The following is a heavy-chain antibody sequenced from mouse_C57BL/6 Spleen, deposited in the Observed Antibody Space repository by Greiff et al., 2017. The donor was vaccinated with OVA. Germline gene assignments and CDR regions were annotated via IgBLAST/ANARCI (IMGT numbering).Heavy chain of an antibody. CDR2: IYPGDGDT. Sequence: VQLQQSGPELVKPGASVKISCKASGYAFSSSWMNWVKQRHGKGLEWIGRIYPGDGDTNYNGKFKGKATLTSDKSSSTSYMQLSSLTSEDSAVYFCARYDNWLFAYWGQGTLVTVSA. CDR1: GYAFSSSW. CDR3: ARYDNWLFAY. V-gene: IGHV1-82*01. D-gene: IGHD4-1*02. J-gene: IGHJ3*01.